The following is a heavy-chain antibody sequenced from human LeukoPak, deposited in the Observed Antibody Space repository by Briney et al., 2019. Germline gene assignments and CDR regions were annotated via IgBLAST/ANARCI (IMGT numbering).Heavy chain of an antibody. V-gene: IGHV4-59*08. D-gene: IGHD3-9*01. CDR1: GGSLSTYY. CDR3: ASGYFGDAFDV. CDR2: INYSGST. J-gene: IGHJ3*01. Sequence: SETLSLTCTVSGGSLSTYYWSWIRQPPGKGLEWIGYINYSGSTNYNPSLKSRVTISVDISKNHFSLKLSSVTAADTAVYYCASGYFGDAFDVWGQGTMVTVSS.